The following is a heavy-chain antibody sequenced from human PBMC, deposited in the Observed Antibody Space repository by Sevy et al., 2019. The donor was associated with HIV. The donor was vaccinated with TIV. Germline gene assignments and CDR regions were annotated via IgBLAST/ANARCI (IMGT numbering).Heavy chain of an antibody. CDR1: GVTFNSYA. CDR3: TRGVTKIIGGGYYFDY. Sequence: ASVKVSCKASGVTFNSYAFHWVRQAPGQGFEWMGGIIPMFGTTDYTQKFQGRVTISADESTSTVYMEQSSLRSEDTAVYYCTRGVTKIIGGGYYFDYWGQGTLVTVSS. CDR2: IIPMFGTT. D-gene: IGHD3-22*01. V-gene: IGHV1-69*13. J-gene: IGHJ4*02.